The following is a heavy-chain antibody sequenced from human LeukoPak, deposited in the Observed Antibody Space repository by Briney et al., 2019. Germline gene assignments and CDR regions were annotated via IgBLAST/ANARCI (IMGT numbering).Heavy chain of an antibody. D-gene: IGHD2-2*01. Sequence: SGPTLVNPTQTLTLTCTFSRFLLSTAAGGVAWIRQPQGKPLEWVALICWDDEKRFSPPLKSRLSITKDTPKNQVVLTVSNVDPVDTATYYCAHAMTRLAYGLDVWGQGTTVIVS. CDR2: ICWDDEK. CDR1: RFLLSTAAGG. J-gene: IGHJ6*02. V-gene: IGHV2-5*02. CDR3: AHAMTRLAYGLDV.